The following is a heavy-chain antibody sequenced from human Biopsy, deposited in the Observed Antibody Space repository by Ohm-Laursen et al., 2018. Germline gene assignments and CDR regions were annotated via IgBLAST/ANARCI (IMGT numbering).Heavy chain of an antibody. CDR2: IYSSGGS. V-gene: IGHV4-4*07. D-gene: IGHD6-19*01. CDR3: ARTPGKAVAGRFLDL. J-gene: IGHJ2*01. CDR1: GGSTNDYF. Sequence: TLSLTCCDSGGSTNDYFWSWIRQPAGETLEWIGRIYSSGGSSYNPSLKSRISMSMDTSNNQFSLTLTSVTAADTAVYYCARTPGKAVAGRFLDLWGRGTLVTVSS.